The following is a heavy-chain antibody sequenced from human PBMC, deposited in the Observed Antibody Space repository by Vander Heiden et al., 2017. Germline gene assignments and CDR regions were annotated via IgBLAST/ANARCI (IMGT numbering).Heavy chain of an antibody. V-gene: IGHV2-5*01. CDR2: IYGNDDK. Sequence: QITLRYSGPTLVKLTQTLTLTCTFSRLSLITGGVAVGWIRPHPGKDLGWLALIYGNDDKRYSPSLKSRLTITKDISKNQVVLSMTNMDPVDTATYYGGHRQGRSFDYWGQGALVTVSS. J-gene: IGHJ4*02. CDR3: GHRQGRSFDY. CDR1: RLSLITGGVA.